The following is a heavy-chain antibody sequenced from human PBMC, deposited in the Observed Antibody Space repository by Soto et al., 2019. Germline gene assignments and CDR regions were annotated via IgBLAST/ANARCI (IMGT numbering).Heavy chain of an antibody. CDR1: GYTFTDYF. Sequence: GASVNVSCKASGYTFTDYFLHWVRQAPGQGLEWMAWINPKSGGTTYAPNFQGRLTLTRDTSFNTAYMELRRLSSDDTAVYYCARAIYSGSGSFYFYYYNMDVWGQGTTVTVSS. V-gene: IGHV1-2*02. CDR3: ARAIYSGSGSFYFYYYNMDV. CDR2: INPKSGGT. D-gene: IGHD3-10*01. J-gene: IGHJ6*02.